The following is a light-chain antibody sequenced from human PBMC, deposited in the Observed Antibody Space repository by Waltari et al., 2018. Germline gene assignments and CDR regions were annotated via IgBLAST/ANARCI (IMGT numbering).Light chain of an antibody. CDR2: RVS. Sequence: DIVMTQTPLSLPVTPGETASISCRSSQSLLHNNGNTYLYWYLQKPGQPPRLLIYRVSNRFSGVPDRFSGSGSGTDFTLKISRVEAEDVGLYFCMQAVENPPTFGGGTKVEIK. J-gene: IGKJ4*01. V-gene: IGKV2-29*02. CDR1: QSLLHNNGNTY. CDR3: MQAVENPPT.